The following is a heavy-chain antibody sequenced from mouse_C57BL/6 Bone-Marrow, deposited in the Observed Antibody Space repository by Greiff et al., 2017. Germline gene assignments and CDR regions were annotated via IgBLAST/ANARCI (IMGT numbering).Heavy chain of an antibody. CDR1: GYTFTSYW. J-gene: IGHJ4*01. V-gene: IGHV1-5*01. CDR2: IYPGNSDT. D-gene: IGHD1-1*01. Sequence: EVQLQQSGTVLARPGASVKMSCKTSGYTFTSYWMHWVKQRPGQGLEWIGAIYPGNSDTSYNQKFKGKAKLTAVTSASTAYMELSRLTNEDSAVYDCTRAGSSLYYYAMDYWGQGTSVTVSS. CDR3: TRAGSSLYYYAMDY.